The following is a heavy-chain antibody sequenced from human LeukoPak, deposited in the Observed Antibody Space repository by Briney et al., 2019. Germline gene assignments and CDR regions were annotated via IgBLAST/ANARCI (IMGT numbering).Heavy chain of an antibody. Sequence: SETLSLICTVSGDSISSSSYYWSWIRQPPGKGLEWIGEINHSGSTNYNPSLKSRVTISVDTSENQFSLKLSPVTAADTAVYYCARAGTTGTFYYYYYYMDVWGKGTTVTISS. V-gene: IGHV4-39*07. CDR2: INHSGST. J-gene: IGHJ6*03. CDR1: GDSISSSSYY. CDR3: ARAGTTGTFYYYYYYMDV. D-gene: IGHD1-1*01.